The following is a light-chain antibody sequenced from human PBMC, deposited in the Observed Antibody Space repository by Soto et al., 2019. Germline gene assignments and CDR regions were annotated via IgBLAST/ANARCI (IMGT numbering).Light chain of an antibody. V-gene: IGLV2-14*01. CDR1: INDVGTYDS. CDR3: SSFTTTSTLV. J-gene: IGLJ3*02. CDR2: EVS. Sequence: QSALTQPASVSGSPGQSITISCTGTINDVGTYDSVSWYQHHPGKAPKLMIYEVSSRPSGVSNRFSGSKSGNTASLTISGLQAEDEGDYFCSSFTTTSTLVFGGGTKLTVL.